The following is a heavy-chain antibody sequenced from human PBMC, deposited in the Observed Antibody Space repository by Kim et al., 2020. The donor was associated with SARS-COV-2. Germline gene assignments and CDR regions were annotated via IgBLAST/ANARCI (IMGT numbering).Heavy chain of an antibody. V-gene: IGHV1-2*02. CDR3: AGGLMRADYYYGMDV. CDR2: INPNSGGT. CDR1: GYTFTGYY. D-gene: IGHD2-8*01. J-gene: IGHJ6*02. Sequence: ASVKVSCKASGYTFTGYYMHWVRQAPGQGLEWMGWINPNSGGTNYAQKFQGRVTMTRDTSISTAYMELSRLRSDDTAVYYCAGGLMRADYYYGMDVWGQGTTVTVSS.